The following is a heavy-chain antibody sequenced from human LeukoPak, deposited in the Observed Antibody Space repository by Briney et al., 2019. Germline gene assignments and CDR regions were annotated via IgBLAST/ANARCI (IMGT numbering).Heavy chain of an antibody. Sequence: SETLSLTCTVSGGSISSSSYYWGWIRQPPGKGLEWIGSIYYSGSTYYNPYLKSRVTISVDTSKNQFSLKLSSVTAADTAVYYCARHFVILTGLFAFDDAFDIWGQGTMVTVSS. D-gene: IGHD3-9*01. CDR3: ARHFVILTGLFAFDDAFDI. V-gene: IGHV4-39*01. CDR2: IYYSGST. CDR1: GGSISSSSYY. J-gene: IGHJ3*02.